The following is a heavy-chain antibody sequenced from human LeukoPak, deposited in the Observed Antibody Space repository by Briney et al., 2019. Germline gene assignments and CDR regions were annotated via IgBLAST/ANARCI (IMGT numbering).Heavy chain of an antibody. J-gene: IGHJ4*02. CDR2: ITWNRGTI. CDR1: GCNFGDYA. D-gene: IGHD2-21*02. V-gene: IGHV3-9*01. CDR3: VKERDYYFDY. Sequence: PGRSLTLSCAASGCNFGDYAMHWVRQTPEKGLEWFSGITWNRGTIAYADPVKGRFIISRDNAKNSLYLQINSLRPEDTALYYCVKERDYYFDYWGQGTLVTVSS.